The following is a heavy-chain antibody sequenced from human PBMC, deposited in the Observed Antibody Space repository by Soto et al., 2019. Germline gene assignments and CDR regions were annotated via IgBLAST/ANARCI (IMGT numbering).Heavy chain of an antibody. CDR2: ISGSGGST. V-gene: IGHV3-23*01. CDR3: AKGTSTTAGSQYYYYYGMDV. CDR1: GFTFSSYA. D-gene: IGHD4-17*01. Sequence: GGSLRLSCAASGFTFSSYAMSWVRQAPGKGLEWVSAISGSGGSTYYADSVKGRFTISRDNSKNTLYLQMNSLRAEDTAVYYCAKGTSTTAGSQYYYYYGMDVWGQGTTVTVSS. J-gene: IGHJ6*02.